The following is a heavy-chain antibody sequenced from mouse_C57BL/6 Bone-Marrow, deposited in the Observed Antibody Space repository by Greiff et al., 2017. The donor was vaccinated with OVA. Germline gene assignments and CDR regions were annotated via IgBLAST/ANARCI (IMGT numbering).Heavy chain of an antibody. CDR1: GYTFTSYW. D-gene: IGHD2-3*01. CDR2: IYPGNSDT. CDR3: TRWWLLDYYAMDY. J-gene: IGHJ4*01. Sequence: DVKLQESGTVLARPGASVKMSCKTSGYTFTSYWMHWVKQRPGQGLEWIGAIYPGNSDTSYNQKFKGKAKLTAVTSASTAYMELSSLTNEDSAVYYCTRWWLLDYYAMDYWGQGTSVTVSS. V-gene: IGHV1-5*01.